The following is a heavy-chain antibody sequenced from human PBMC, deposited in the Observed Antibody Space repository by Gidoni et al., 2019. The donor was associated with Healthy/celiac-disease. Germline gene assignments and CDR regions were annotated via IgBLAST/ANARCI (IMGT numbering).Heavy chain of an antibody. CDR1: GYTFTSYY. CDR3: ARTPVYSSSWLRDWYFDL. CDR2: INHSGGST. J-gene: IGHJ2*01. Sequence: QVQLVQSGAEVKKPGASVQVSCKASGYTFTSYYMHWVRQAPGKGLEWMGIINHSGGSTSYAQKFQVRVTMTRDTSTSTVYMELSSLRSEDTAVYYCARTPVYSSSWLRDWYFDLWGRGTLVTVSS. D-gene: IGHD6-13*01. V-gene: IGHV1-46*03.